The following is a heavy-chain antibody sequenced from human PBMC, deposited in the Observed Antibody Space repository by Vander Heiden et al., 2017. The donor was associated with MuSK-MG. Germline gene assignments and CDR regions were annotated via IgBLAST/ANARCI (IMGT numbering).Heavy chain of an antibody. CDR1: GGTFSSSA. V-gene: IGHV1-69*04. CDR3: ARAHYYGSGSYYNGLGYYGMDV. Sequence: QVQLVQSGAEVKKPGSSVKVSCKASGGTFSSSAISWVRQAPGQGLEWMGRIIPSLGIANYAQKFQGRVTITADKSTSTAYMELSSLRSEDTAVYYCARAHYYGSGSYYNGLGYYGMDVWGQGTTVTVSS. CDR2: IIPSLGIA. J-gene: IGHJ6*02. D-gene: IGHD3-10*01.